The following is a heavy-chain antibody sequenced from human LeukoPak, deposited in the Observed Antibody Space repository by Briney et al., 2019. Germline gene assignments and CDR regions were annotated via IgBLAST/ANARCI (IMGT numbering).Heavy chain of an antibody. CDR2: TYYRSKWYN. Sequence: SQTLSLTCAISGDSVSSNSAAWNWIRQSPSRGLEWLGRTYYRSKWYNDYAVSVKSRITINPDTSKNQFSLQLNSVTPEDTAVYYCARDPGLIWFGELLAWFDSWGQGTLVTVSS. D-gene: IGHD3-10*01. CDR1: GDSVSSNSAA. V-gene: IGHV6-1*01. J-gene: IGHJ5*01. CDR3: ARDPGLIWFGELLAWFDS.